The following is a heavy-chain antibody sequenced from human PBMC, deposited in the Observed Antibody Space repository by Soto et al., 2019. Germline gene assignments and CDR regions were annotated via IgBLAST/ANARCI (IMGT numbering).Heavy chain of an antibody. Sequence: QVQLVESGGGVVQPGRSLRLSCAASGFTFSSYAMHWVRQAPGKGLEWVAVISYDGSNKYYADSVKGRFTISRDNSKNTLYLHMNSLRAEDTAVYYCARWQFDYWGQGTLVTVSS. CDR3: ARWQFDY. J-gene: IGHJ4*02. CDR1: GFTFSSYA. CDR2: ISYDGSNK. V-gene: IGHV3-30-3*01.